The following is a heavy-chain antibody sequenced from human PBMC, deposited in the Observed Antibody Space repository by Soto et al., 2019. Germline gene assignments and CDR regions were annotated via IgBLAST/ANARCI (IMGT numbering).Heavy chain of an antibody. D-gene: IGHD2-8*01. J-gene: IGHJ4*02. CDR1: GGSISSGGYY. V-gene: IGHV4-31*03. CDR3: ARAQDIVLMVYATPYFDY. Sequence: SETLSLTCTFSGGSISSGGYYWSWIRQHPGKGLEWIGYIYYSGSTYYNPSLKSRVTISVDTSKNQFSLKLSSVTAADTAVYYCARAQDIVLMVYATPYFDYWGQGTLVTVSS. CDR2: IYYSGST.